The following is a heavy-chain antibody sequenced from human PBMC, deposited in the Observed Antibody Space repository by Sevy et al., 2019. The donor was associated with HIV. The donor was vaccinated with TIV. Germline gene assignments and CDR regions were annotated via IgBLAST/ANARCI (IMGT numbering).Heavy chain of an antibody. D-gene: IGHD3-10*01. Sequence: GGSLRLSCAASGFTFSSYGMHWVRQAPGKGLEWVAVISYDGSNQYYADSVKGRFTISRDNSKNTLSLQMISLRAEDTAVYYCAKDERYYGSGSPQYWGQGTLVPVSS. CDR3: AKDERYYGSGSPQY. CDR1: GFTFSSYG. CDR2: ISYDGSNQ. J-gene: IGHJ1*01. V-gene: IGHV3-30*18.